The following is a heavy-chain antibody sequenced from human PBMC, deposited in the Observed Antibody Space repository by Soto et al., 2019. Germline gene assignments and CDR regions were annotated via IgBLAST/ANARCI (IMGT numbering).Heavy chain of an antibody. Sequence: GGSLRLSCAASGFTFSSYGMHWVRQAPGKGLEWVAVISYDGSNKYYADSVKGRFTISRDNSKNTLYLQMNSLRAEDTAVYYCAKAFGGVIPHYYGMAVWGQGTTVTVSS. D-gene: IGHD3-16*02. CDR1: GFTFSSYG. J-gene: IGHJ6*02. V-gene: IGHV3-30*18. CDR3: AKAFGGVIPHYYGMAV. CDR2: ISYDGSNK.